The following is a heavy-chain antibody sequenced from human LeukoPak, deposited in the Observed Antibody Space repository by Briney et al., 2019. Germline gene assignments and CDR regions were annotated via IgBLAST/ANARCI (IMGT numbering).Heavy chain of an antibody. D-gene: IGHD3-3*01. J-gene: IGHJ4*02. V-gene: IGHV3-7*01. CDR2: INPDGSNM. CDR3: VSGFLQWLY. CDR1: GFSFSSYW. Sequence: GGSLRLSCAASGFSFSSYWMSWVRQAPGKGLEWVANINPDGSNMLYVDSVKGRFTISRANAKNSLYLQMTNLRAEDTAVYFCVSGFLQWLYWGQGTLVTVSS.